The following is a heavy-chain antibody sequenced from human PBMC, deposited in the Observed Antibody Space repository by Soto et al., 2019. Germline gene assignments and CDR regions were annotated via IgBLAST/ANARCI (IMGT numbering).Heavy chain of an antibody. Sequence: EVQLVESGGGLVQPGGSLRLSCAASGFTFSTYWMTWVRQAPGKGLEWVANINQDGSEKYYVDSVKGRFTISRDNAKNSLFLQMYSLRVEDTAVYYCARGVLRYFDWGQGTLVTVSS. CDR3: ARGVLRYFD. V-gene: IGHV3-7*01. CDR2: INQDGSEK. D-gene: IGHD3-9*01. CDR1: GFTFSTYW. J-gene: IGHJ4*02.